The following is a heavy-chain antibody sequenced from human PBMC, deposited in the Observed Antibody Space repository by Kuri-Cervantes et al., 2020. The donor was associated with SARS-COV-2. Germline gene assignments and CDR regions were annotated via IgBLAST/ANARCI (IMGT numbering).Heavy chain of an antibody. D-gene: IGHD4-23*01. CDR3: AKARPSGGY. CDR1: GFIFCNFW. J-gene: IGHJ4*02. CDR2: IKEDGSGQ. Sequence: GGSLRLSCAASGFIFCNFWMNWVRQAPGKGLEWVAKIKEDGSGQYYVDSVKGRFTISRDNAKNTLYLQMHSLRVEDTAVYYCAKARPSGGYWGQGTLVTVSS. V-gene: IGHV3-7*03.